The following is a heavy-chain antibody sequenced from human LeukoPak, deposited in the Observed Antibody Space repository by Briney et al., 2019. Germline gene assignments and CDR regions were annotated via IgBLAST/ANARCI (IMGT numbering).Heavy chain of an antibody. V-gene: IGHV3-48*01. CDR1: GFSFSSYS. CDR3: ARDRRGDSYGPLDS. J-gene: IGHJ4*02. Sequence: GGSLRLSCAASGFSFSSYSMNWVRQAPGKGLEWVAYISSSSSVIYYPNSVKGRFTISRDNAKNSLYLQMTSLTAEDTALYYCARDRRGDSYGPLDSWGQGTLVTVSS. D-gene: IGHD5-18*01. CDR2: ISSSSSVI.